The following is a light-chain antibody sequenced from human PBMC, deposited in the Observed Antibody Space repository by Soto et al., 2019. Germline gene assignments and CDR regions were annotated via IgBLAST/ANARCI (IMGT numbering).Light chain of an antibody. CDR1: QSISNH. CDR3: QQSYSSPPT. J-gene: IGKJ1*01. Sequence: DIQVTQSRSSLSASVEDRVIITCRASQSISNHLNWYQQKPGKSPKLLIFAASSLQSGVPSRFSGSRSGPDFTLTISSLQPEDFATYYCQQSYSSPPTFGQGIKVDIK. V-gene: IGKV1-39*01. CDR2: AAS.